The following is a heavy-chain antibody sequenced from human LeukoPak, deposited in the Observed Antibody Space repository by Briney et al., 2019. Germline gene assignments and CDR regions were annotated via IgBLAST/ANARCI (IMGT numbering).Heavy chain of an antibody. D-gene: IGHD6-19*01. CDR2: IYTSGST. CDR3: AREPPLQYSSGWYGWFDP. V-gene: IGHV4-4*07. J-gene: IGHJ5*02. CDR1: GGSISSYY. Sequence: PSETLSLTCTVSGGSISSYYWSWIRQPAGKELEWIGRIYTSGSTNYNPSLKSRVTMSVDTSKNQFSLKLSSVTAADTAVYYCAREPPLQYSSGWYGWFDPWGQGTLVTVSS.